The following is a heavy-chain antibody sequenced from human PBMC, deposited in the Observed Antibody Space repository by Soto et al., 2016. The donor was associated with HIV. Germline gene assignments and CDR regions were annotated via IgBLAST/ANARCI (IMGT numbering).Heavy chain of an antibody. CDR3: DETVPLRSCIARPLRRIDH. D-gene: IGHD2-8*01. Sequence: EVQLLESGGGLGQPGGSLRISCAVSGFTFSSYSMSWVRQAPGKGLEWVSAISDSGYDTYYADSVKGRFTISRDNSKNTLFLQMNSLRDEDTAVYYCDETVPLRSCIARPLRRIDHVGQGTLVTVSS. V-gene: IGHV3-23*01. CDR1: GFTFSSYS. J-gene: IGHJ4*02. CDR2: ISDSGYDT.